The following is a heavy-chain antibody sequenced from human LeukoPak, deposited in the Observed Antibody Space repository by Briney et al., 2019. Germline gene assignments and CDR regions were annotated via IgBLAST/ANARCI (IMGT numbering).Heavy chain of an antibody. CDR3: ARDWGFGEFYPTYLDY. Sequence: GGSLRLSCEVSGFTFSSYSMNWVRQAPGKGLEWVSYISSSSSTIYYADSVKGRFTISRDNAKNSLYLQMNSLRAEDTAVYYCARDWGFGEFYPTYLDYWGQGTLVTVSS. D-gene: IGHD3-10*01. CDR2: ISSSSSTI. J-gene: IGHJ4*02. CDR1: GFTFSSYS. V-gene: IGHV3-48*01.